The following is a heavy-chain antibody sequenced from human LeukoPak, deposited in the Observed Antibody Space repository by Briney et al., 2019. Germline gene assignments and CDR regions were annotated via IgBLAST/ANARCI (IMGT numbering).Heavy chain of an antibody. CDR1: GGSFGGYY. Sequence: SETLSLTCAVYGGSFGGYYWSWIRQPPGKGLEWIGEINHSGSTNYNPSLKSRVTISVDTSKNQFSLKLSSVTAADTAVYYCARAVSSRSGVPYYFDYWGQGTLVTVSS. V-gene: IGHV4-34*01. J-gene: IGHJ4*02. D-gene: IGHD3-10*01. CDR3: ARAVSSRSGVPYYFDY. CDR2: INHSGST.